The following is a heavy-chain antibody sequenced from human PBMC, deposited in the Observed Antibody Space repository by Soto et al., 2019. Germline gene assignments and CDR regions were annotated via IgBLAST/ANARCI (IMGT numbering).Heavy chain of an antibody. V-gene: IGHV1-69*02. CDR2: IIPVLGVE. CDR1: GDTFSRST. CDR3: ASSTAGVYVFHD. D-gene: IGHD2-8*01. J-gene: IGHJ4*02. Sequence: QVQLVQSGAEVKNRGSSVKVSCKASGDTFSRSTISWVRQAPGQRLEWMGRIIPVLGVENHAQNFQGRVTVTAEKSTSTAYLELSSLKSEDTAIYYCASSTAGVYVFHDWGQGTLVTVSS.